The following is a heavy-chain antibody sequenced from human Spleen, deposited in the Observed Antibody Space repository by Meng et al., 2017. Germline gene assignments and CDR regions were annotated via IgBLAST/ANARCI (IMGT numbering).Heavy chain of an antibody. CDR1: GFKFDDHG. J-gene: IGHJ6*02. V-gene: IGHV3-20*04. CDR2: INWNGEST. D-gene: IGHD3-22*01. Sequence: GESLKISCVASGFKFDDHGVNWVRQAPGKGLEWVAGINWNGESTGYGGSVRGRFTISRDNAKNSIYLQMNRLRAEDTAFYYCARGRDSSGYYRYYYYYGMDVWGQGTTVTVSS. CDR3: ARGRDSSGYYRYYYYYGMDV.